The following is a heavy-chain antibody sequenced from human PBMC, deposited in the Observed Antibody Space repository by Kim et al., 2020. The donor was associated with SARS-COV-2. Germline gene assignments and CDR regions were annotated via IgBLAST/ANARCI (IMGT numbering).Heavy chain of an antibody. CDR1: GINFSYYY. CDR3: VRVAVGASSWYYFDS. D-gene: IGHD6-13*01. V-gene: IGHV3-11*05. Sequence: GGSLRLSCAASGINFSYYYMIWIRQAPGKGLEWVSYISSSGSYTKYADSLKGRFTISRDNAENSLYLEMNSLRPEDTAVYYCVRVAVGASSWYYFDSWGQGTLVTVSS. J-gene: IGHJ4*02. CDR2: ISSSGSYT.